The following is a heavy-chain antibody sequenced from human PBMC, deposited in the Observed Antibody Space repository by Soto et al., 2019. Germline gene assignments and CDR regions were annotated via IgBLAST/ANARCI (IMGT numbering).Heavy chain of an antibody. CDR1: GYSFTSYW. CDR2: IYPGDSDT. Sequence: GESLTISCKGSGYSFTSYWIGWVRQMPGKGLEWMGIIYPGDSDTRYSPSFQGQVTISADKSISTAYLQWSSLKASDTAMYYCASPHCSSTSCLTPDAFDIWGQGTMVTVSS. D-gene: IGHD2-2*01. J-gene: IGHJ3*02. CDR3: ASPHCSSTSCLTPDAFDI. V-gene: IGHV5-51*01.